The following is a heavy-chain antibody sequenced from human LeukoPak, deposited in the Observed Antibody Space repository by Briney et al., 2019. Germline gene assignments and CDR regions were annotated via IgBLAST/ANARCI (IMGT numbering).Heavy chain of an antibody. CDR2: IHYSGST. Sequence: SETLSLTCTVSGGSISSSSYYWGWIRQPPGKGLEWIGSIHYSGSTYYNPSLKSRVTISVDTSKNQFSLKLSSVTAADTAVYYCARSVRWFDPWGQGTLVTVSS. J-gene: IGHJ5*02. CDR1: GGSISSSSYY. V-gene: IGHV4-39*01. D-gene: IGHD4-17*01. CDR3: ARSVRWFDP.